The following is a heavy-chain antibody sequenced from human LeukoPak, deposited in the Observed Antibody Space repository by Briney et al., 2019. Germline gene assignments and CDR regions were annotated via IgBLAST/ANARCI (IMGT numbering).Heavy chain of an antibody. D-gene: IGHD6-13*01. CDR1: GFTFSSYA. J-gene: IGHJ4*02. CDR2: ISGSGGST. Sequence: LRLSCAASGFTFSSYAMSWVRQAPGKGLEWVSAISGSGGSTYYADSVKGRFTISRDNSKNTLYLQMNSLRAEDTAVYYCAKLVIIAAAAPYDYWGQGTLVTVSS. CDR3: AKLVIIAAAAPYDY. V-gene: IGHV3-23*01.